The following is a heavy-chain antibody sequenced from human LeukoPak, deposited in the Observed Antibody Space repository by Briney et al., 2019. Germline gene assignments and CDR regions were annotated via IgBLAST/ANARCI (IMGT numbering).Heavy chain of an antibody. CDR1: GGSISSYY. Sequence: PSETLSLTCTVSGGSISSYYWSWIRQPAGKGLEWIGRIYTSGSTNYNPSLKSRVTMSVDTSKNQFSLKLSSVTAADTAVYYCAREKYYDRWGLIDYWGQGTLVTVSS. D-gene: IGHD3-22*01. CDR2: IYTSGST. V-gene: IGHV4-4*07. J-gene: IGHJ4*02. CDR3: AREKYYDRWGLIDY.